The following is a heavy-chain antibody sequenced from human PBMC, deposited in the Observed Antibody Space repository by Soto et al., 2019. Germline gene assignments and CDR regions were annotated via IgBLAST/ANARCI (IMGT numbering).Heavy chain of an antibody. CDR1: GGTFSSYA. CDR3: ARDQEARTGTHGYYYYGMDV. Sequence: ASVKVSCKASGGTFSSYAISWVRQAPGQGFEWMGGIIPIFGTANYAQKFQGRVTITADESTSTAYMELSSLRSEDTAVYYCARDQEARTGTHGYYYYGMDVRGQRTTVTVSS. D-gene: IGHD1-1*01. J-gene: IGHJ6*02. CDR2: IIPIFGTA. V-gene: IGHV1-69*13.